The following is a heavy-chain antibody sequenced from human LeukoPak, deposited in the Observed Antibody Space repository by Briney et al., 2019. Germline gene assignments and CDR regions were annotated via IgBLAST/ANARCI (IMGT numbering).Heavy chain of an antibody. CDR3: ARTLGYCSGGSCYAPDWYFDL. Sequence: SETLSLTCAVYGGSFSGYYWSWIRQPPGEGLEWIGEINHSGSTNYNPSLKSRVTISVDTSKNQFSLKLSSATAADTAVYYCARTLGYCSGGSCYAPDWYFDLWGRGTLVTVSS. D-gene: IGHD2-15*01. J-gene: IGHJ2*01. V-gene: IGHV4-34*01. CDR1: GGSFSGYY. CDR2: INHSGST.